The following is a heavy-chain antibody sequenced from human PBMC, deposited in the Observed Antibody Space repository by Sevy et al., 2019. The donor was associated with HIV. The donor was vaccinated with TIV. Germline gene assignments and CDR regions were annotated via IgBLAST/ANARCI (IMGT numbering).Heavy chain of an antibody. D-gene: IGHD6-13*01. J-gene: IGHJ4*02. V-gene: IGHV3-30*18. CDR1: GFTFSSYG. CDR3: AKDGMGAAASAFDY. CDR2: ISYDGSNK. Sequence: GGSLRLSCAASGFTFSSYGMHWVRQAPGKGLEWVAVISYDGSNKYYADSVKGRFTISRDNSKNTLYLQMNSLGAEDTAVYYCAKDGMGAAASAFDYWGQGTLVTVSS.